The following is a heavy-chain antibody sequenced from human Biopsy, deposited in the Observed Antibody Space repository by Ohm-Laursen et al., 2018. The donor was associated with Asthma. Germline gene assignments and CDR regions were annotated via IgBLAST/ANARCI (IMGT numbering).Heavy chain of an antibody. CDR1: GFTFSSYA. Sequence: SLRLSCSTSGFTFSSYAMSWVRQAPGKGLEWVSAISGSGGSTYYADSVKGRFTISRDNSKNTLYLQMNSLRAEDTAVYYCAKAERYCGWYWFDPWGQGTLVTVSS. J-gene: IGHJ5*02. D-gene: IGHD3-9*01. CDR2: ISGSGGST. CDR3: AKAERYCGWYWFDP. V-gene: IGHV3-23*01.